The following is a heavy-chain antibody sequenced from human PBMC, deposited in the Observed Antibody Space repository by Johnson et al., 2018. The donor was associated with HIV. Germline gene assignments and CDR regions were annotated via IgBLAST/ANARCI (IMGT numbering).Heavy chain of an antibody. D-gene: IGHD6-13*01. Sequence: VQLVESGGGVVQPGRSLRLSCAASGFTFSSYAMHWVRQAPGKGLEWVANIKQDGSEKYYVDSVKGRFTISRDNAKNSLYLQMNSLRAEDTAVYYCARGRYSSNWYVGGLDAFDIWGQGTMVTVSS. CDR3: ARGRYSSNWYVGGLDAFDI. J-gene: IGHJ3*02. V-gene: IGHV3-7*02. CDR1: GFTFSSYA. CDR2: IKQDGSEK.